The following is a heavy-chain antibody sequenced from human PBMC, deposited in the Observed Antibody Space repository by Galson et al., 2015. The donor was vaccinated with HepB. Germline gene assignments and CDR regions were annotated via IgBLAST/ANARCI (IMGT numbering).Heavy chain of an antibody. V-gene: IGHV3-15*01. J-gene: IGHJ5*02. CDR2: IKSNTDGETT. CDR3: TTDVYYTTYWSWLDP. Sequence: SLRLSCAASGFPFNNAWMTWVRQAPGMGLEWVGRIKSNTDGETTDYAAPVTGRYTISRDDSKNRLYLQMNSLKTEDTAVYYCTTDVYYTTYWSWLDPWGQGTLVTGSS. CDR1: GFPFNNAW. D-gene: IGHD2-2*02.